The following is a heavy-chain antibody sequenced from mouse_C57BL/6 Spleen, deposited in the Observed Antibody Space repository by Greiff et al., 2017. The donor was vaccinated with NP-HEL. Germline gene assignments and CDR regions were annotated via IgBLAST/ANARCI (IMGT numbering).Heavy chain of an antibody. V-gene: IGHV7-3*01. CDR2: IRNKANGYTT. CDR1: GFTFTDYY. CDR3: ARDYGSSYNYAMHY. D-gene: IGHD1-1*01. Sequence: EVQRVESGGGLVQPGGSLSLSCAASGFTFTDYYMSWVRQPPGKALEWLGFIRNKANGYTTEYSASVKGRFTISRDNSQSILYLQMNALRAEDSATYYCARDYGSSYNYAMHYWGQGTSVTVSS. J-gene: IGHJ4*01.